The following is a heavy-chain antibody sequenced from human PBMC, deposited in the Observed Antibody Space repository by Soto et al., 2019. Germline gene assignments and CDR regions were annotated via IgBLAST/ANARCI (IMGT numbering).Heavy chain of an antibody. V-gene: IGHV3-23*01. CDR3: AKGRWEGYGMDV. J-gene: IGHJ6*02. Sequence: EVQLLESGGGLVQPGGSLRLSCAASGFTFSSYAMSWGRQAPGKGLEWVSTISGSGGSTYYADSVKGRFTITRDNSKNTLYLHRKRMRAEDTAVYYCAKGRWEGYGMDVWGQGTTVTVSS. CDR2: ISGSGGST. CDR1: GFTFSSYA. D-gene: IGHD1-26*01.